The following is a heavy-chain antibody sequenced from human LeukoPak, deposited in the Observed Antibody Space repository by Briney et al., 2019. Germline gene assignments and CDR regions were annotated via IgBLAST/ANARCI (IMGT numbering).Heavy chain of an antibody. CDR1: GGSISSYY. J-gene: IGHJ4*02. Sequence: SSETLSLTCTVSGGSISSYYWSWIRQPAGKGLEWIGRIYTSGSTNHNPSLKSRVTMSVDTSKNQFSLKLSSVTAADTAVYYCARAAHYYYESSGYNYFDYWGQGTLVTVSS. V-gene: IGHV4-4*07. CDR2: IYTSGST. CDR3: ARAAHYYYESSGYNYFDY. D-gene: IGHD3-22*01.